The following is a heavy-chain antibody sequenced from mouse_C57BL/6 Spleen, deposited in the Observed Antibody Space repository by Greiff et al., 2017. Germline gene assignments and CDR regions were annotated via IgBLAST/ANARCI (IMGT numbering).Heavy chain of an antibody. CDR2: IDPSDSYT. V-gene: IGHV1-69*01. Sequence: QVQLKQPGAELVMPGASVKLSCKASGYTFTSYWMPWVKQRPGQGLEWIGEIDPSDSYTNYNQKFKGQSTLTVGKSSSTAYLQLSSLTSEDSAVDYCVRGDTTGPGYGGQGTTLTVSS. CDR3: VRGDTTGPGY. CDR1: GYTFTSYW. J-gene: IGHJ2*01. D-gene: IGHD3-1*01.